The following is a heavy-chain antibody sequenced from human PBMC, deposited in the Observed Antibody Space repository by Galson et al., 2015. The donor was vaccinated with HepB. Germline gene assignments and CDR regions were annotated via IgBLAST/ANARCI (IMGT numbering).Heavy chain of an antibody. CDR1: GFTFSSYA. V-gene: IGHV3-30*09. J-gene: IGHJ5*02. CDR3: ARDRIAAAGTRHWFDP. Sequence: SLRLSCAASGFTFSSYAMHWVRQAPGKGLEWVAVISYDGSNKYYADSVKGRFAISRDNSKNTLCLQMNSLRAEDTAVYYCARDRIAAAGTRHWFDPWGQGTLVTVSS. D-gene: IGHD6-13*01. CDR2: ISYDGSNK.